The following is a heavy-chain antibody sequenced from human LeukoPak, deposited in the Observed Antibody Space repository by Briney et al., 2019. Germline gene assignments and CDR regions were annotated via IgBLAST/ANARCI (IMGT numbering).Heavy chain of an antibody. D-gene: IGHD3-22*01. CDR3: ARTAYYDSSGYHFDY. J-gene: IGHJ4*02. Sequence: GGSLRVSCAASGFTFSTYNMNWVRQAPGKRPGLVSSISSSSSYIYYADSVKGRFTISRDNAKNSLYLQMNSLRAEDTAVYYCARTAYYDSSGYHFDYWGQGTLVTVSS. CDR1: GFTFSTYN. CDR2: ISSSSSYI. V-gene: IGHV3-21*01.